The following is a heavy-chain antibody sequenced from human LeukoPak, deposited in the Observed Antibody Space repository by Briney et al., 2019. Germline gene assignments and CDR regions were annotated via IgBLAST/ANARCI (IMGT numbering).Heavy chain of an antibody. CDR3: ARRGDFWSGYSGDYFDY. CDR2: IYPGDSDT. V-gene: IGHV5-51*01. Sequence: GESLKISCKGSGYGFTTYWIAWVRQMPGQGLEWMGIIYPGDSDTRYSPSFQGQVTISADKSISTAYLQWNSLKASDIAIYYCARRGDFWSGYSGDYFDYWGQGTLVTVSS. J-gene: IGHJ4*02. CDR1: GYGFTTYW. D-gene: IGHD3-3*01.